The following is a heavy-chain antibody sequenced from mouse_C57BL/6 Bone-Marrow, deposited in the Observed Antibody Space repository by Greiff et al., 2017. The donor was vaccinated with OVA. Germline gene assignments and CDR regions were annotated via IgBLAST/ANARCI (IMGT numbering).Heavy chain of an antibody. CDR3: TRSNYGSRRFAY. V-gene: IGHV1-5*01. Sequence: EVQLQESGTVLARPGASVKMSCKTSGYTFTSYGMHWVKQRPGQGLEWIGAIYPGNSDTSYNQKFKGKAKLTAVTSASTAYMELSSLTNEDSAVYYCTRSNYGSRRFAYWGQGTLVTVSA. CDR2: IYPGNSDT. CDR1: GYTFTSYG. J-gene: IGHJ3*01. D-gene: IGHD1-1*01.